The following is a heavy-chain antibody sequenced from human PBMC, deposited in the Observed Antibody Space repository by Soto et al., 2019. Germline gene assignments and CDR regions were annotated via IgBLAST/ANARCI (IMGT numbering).Heavy chain of an antibody. Sequence: ASVKVSCKASGYTFTSYGISWVRQAPGQGLEWMGWISAYNGNTNYAQKLQGRVTMTTDTSTSTAYMELRSLRSDDTAVYYCGRVNDIVVVVAAHYYFDYWGQGTLVTVSS. CDR1: GYTFTSYG. D-gene: IGHD2-15*01. V-gene: IGHV1-18*01. CDR3: GRVNDIVVVVAAHYYFDY. CDR2: ISAYNGNT. J-gene: IGHJ4*02.